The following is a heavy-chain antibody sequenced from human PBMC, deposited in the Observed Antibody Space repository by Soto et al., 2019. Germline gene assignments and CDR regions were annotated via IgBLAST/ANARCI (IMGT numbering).Heavy chain of an antibody. D-gene: IGHD3-10*01. J-gene: IGHJ5*02. Sequence: TSETLSLTCAVYGGSFSGYYWSWIRQPPGKGLEWIGEINHSGSTNYNPSLKSRVTISVDTSKNQFSLKLSSVTAADTAVYYCARGRNYYGSGSYYNHRNWFDPWGQGTLVAVSS. V-gene: IGHV4-34*01. CDR3: ARGRNYYGSGSYYNHRNWFDP. CDR1: GGSFSGYY. CDR2: INHSGST.